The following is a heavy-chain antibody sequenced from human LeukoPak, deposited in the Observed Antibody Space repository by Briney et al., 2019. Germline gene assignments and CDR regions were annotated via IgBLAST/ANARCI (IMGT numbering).Heavy chain of an antibody. CDR3: ARSSDYSNYIIDY. D-gene: IGHD4-11*01. Sequence: ASVKVSCKASGYTFTVYYMHWVRQAPGQGLEWMGWVNPNSGGTNYAQKFQGRVTMTRDTSMSAAYMELTRLTSDDTAVYFCARSSDYSNYIIDYWGQGTLVTVSS. CDR2: VNPNSGGT. V-gene: IGHV1-2*02. J-gene: IGHJ4*02. CDR1: GYTFTVYY.